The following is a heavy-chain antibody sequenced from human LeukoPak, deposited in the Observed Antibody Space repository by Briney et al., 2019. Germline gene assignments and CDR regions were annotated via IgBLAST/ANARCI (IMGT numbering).Heavy chain of an antibody. J-gene: IGHJ4*02. Sequence: ASVKVSCKASGYTFNSNHIHGVRHPPAQGFERLGCSSASNGNTNYAQKVQGRVTMTTDTSTSTAYMELRSLRSDDTAVYYCARVSHYYGSEIEYWGQGTLVTVS. CDR1: GYTFNSNH. V-gene: IGHV1-18*01. CDR3: ARVSHYYGSEIEY. D-gene: IGHD3-10*01. CDR2: SSASNGNT.